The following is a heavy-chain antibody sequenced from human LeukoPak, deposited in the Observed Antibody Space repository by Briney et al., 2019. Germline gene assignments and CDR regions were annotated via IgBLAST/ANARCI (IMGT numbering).Heavy chain of an antibody. J-gene: IGHJ6*02. V-gene: IGHV4-61*01. CDR3: ARDNGAYSSSWPYYYYGMDV. D-gene: IGHD6-13*01. Sequence: SETLSLTCTVSGASVSSGSYSWSWIRQPPGKGLECIAYMYYSGSTNYNPSPKSRVTISVDTSKNQFSLKLSSVTAADTAVYYCARDNGAYSSSWPYYYYGMDVWGQGTTVTVSS. CDR1: GASVSSGSYS. CDR2: MYYSGST.